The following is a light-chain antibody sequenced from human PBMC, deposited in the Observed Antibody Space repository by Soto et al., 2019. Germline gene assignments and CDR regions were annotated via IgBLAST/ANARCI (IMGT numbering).Light chain of an antibody. J-gene: IGKJ5*01. CDR2: GVS. CDR1: QSVSSSY. Sequence: EIVLTQSPGTLSLSPGERATLSCRASQSVSSSYLAWYQQKPGQAPRLLIYGVSSRATGIPDRFSGSGSGTDFTLTISRLEPEDFAVYYCQHYVNSPPITFGQGIRLEMK. V-gene: IGKV3-20*01. CDR3: QHYVNSPPIT.